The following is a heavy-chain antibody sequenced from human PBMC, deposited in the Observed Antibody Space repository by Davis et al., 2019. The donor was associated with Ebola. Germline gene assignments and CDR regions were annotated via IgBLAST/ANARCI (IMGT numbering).Heavy chain of an antibody. Sequence: ASVKVSCKASGGTFSSYTISWVRQAPGQGLEWMGIINPSGGSTGYAQKFQDRVTMTRDTSTSTVYMELSSLRSEGTAVYYCARGFSTFDYWGQGTLVTVSS. CDR3: ARGFSTFDY. D-gene: IGHD3-3*01. J-gene: IGHJ4*02. V-gene: IGHV1-46*01. CDR1: GGTFSSYT. CDR2: INPSGGST.